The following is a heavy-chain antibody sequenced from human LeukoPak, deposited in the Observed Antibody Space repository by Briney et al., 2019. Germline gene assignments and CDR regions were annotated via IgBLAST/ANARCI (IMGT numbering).Heavy chain of an antibody. CDR3: ARYDSSGWSSWFDP. D-gene: IGHD6-19*01. CDR1: GFTFSSYA. V-gene: IGHV3-23*01. Sequence: GGSLRLSCAASGFTFSSYAMSWVRPAPGEGLGWVSAISGSGGSTYYADSVKRRFPTSRDNSQNTLYLQMNSLRAEDTAVYYCARYDSSGWSSWFDPWGQGTLVTVSS. J-gene: IGHJ5*02. CDR2: ISGSGGST.